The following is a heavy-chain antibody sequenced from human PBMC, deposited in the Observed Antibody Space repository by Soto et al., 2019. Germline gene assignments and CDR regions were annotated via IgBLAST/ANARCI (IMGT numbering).Heavy chain of an antibody. CDR1: GYTFTGYY. CDR2: INPNSGGT. D-gene: IGHD3-22*01. Sequence: ASVKVSCKASGYTFTGYYMHWVRQALGQGLEWMGWINPNSGGTNYAQKFQGRVTMTRDTSISTAYMELSRLRSDDTAVYYCARGGYYDSSGPYAFDIWGQGTMVTVSS. J-gene: IGHJ3*02. V-gene: IGHV1-2*02. CDR3: ARGGYYDSSGPYAFDI.